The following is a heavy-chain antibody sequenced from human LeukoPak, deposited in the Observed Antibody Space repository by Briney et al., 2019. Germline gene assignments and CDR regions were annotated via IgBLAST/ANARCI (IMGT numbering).Heavy chain of an antibody. V-gene: IGHV3-7*01. CDR1: GFTFNSYW. CDR2: IKQDGSEK. D-gene: IGHD5-24*01. CDR3: ATSVGDGYGSN. Sequence: GGSLRLSCAASGFTFNSYWVSWVRQAPGKGLEWVANIKQDGSEKYYVDSVKGRFTISRDNAKNSLYLQMNSLRAEDTAVYYCATSVGDGYGSNWGQGTLVTVSS. J-gene: IGHJ4*02.